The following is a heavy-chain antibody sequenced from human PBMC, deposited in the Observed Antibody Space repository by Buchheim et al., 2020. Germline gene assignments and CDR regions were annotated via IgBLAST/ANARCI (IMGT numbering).Heavy chain of an antibody. V-gene: IGHV3-30*18. D-gene: IGHD2-21*02. CDR2: ISNDGNSR. CDR3: AKAIRDVAVVVPATMDF. J-gene: IGHJ4*02. Sequence: QVHLVESGGGVVKPGRSLRLSCDTSGFSFNTYAMHWVRQAPGKGLEWVAVISNDGNSRYYAASVTGRFSISRDDSKNTLFLQMSSLRTEDTGVYYCAKAIRDVAVVVPATMDFWGQGSL. CDR1: GFSFNTYA.